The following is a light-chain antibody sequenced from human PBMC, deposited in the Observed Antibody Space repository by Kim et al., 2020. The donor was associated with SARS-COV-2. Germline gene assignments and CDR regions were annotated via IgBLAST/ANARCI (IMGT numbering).Light chain of an antibody. V-gene: IGKV3-20*01. CDR1: QNIRGDS. J-gene: IGKJ5*01. Sequence: EMVLTQSPGTVSLSPGETVTLSCRASQNIRGDSLAWYQQRPGQAPRVLIHGASSRATGMPDRFSASGSGTDFTLTISRLQPEDFAVYYCLQYVDSPFTFGQGTRLEIK. CDR3: LQYVDSPFT. CDR2: GAS.